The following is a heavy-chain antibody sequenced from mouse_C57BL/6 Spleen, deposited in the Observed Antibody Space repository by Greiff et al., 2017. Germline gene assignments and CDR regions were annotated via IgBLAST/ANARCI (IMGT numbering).Heavy chain of an antibody. CDR3: TQSIATVVADY. CDR1: GFNIKDDY. V-gene: IGHV14-4*01. Sequence: EVQVVESGAELVRPGASVKLSCTASGFNIKDDYMHWVKQRPEQGLEWIGWIDPENGDTEYASKFQGKATITADTASNTAYLQLSSLTPEDTAVYYCTQSIATVVADYWGQGTTLTVSS. D-gene: IGHD1-1*01. J-gene: IGHJ2*01. CDR2: IDPENGDT.